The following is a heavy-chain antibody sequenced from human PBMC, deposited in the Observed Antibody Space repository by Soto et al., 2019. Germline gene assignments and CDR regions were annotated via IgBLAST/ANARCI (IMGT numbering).Heavy chain of an antibody. CDR3: ATRDPGHY. Sequence: QAQLMQSGAEVRKPGTSVKVSCETSGYNFRGYYVHWVRQAPGHGLQWLGRIDPNSGDTDYAQTFQGRIAVTRDTSLASVYMDLISLTSHDTAVYFCATRDPGHYWGQGTLVTVSS. CDR2: IDPNSGDT. V-gene: IGHV1-2*06. CDR1: GYNFRGYY. J-gene: IGHJ4*02.